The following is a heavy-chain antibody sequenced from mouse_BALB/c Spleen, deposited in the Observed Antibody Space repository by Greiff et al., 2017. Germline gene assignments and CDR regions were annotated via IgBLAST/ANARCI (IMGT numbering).Heavy chain of an antibody. Sequence: EVQVVESGPELVKPGASVKIPCKASGYTFTDYNMHWVKQSHGKSLEWIGDINPNNGGTIYNQKFKGKATLTVDKSSSTAYMELRSLTSEDTAVYYCARMVTYAIDYWGQGTSVTVSS. CDR3: ARMVTYAIDY. CDR2: INPNNGGT. V-gene: IGHV1-18*01. J-gene: IGHJ4*01. CDR1: GYTFTDYN. D-gene: IGHD2-2*01.